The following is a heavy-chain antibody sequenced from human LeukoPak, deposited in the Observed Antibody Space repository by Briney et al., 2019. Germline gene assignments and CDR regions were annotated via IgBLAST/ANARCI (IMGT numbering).Heavy chain of an antibody. V-gene: IGHV4-59*08. D-gene: IGHD3-16*01. CDR1: GGSISSSC. J-gene: IGHJ4*02. Sequence: SETLSLTCTVSGGSISSSCWSWIRQPPGKGLEWIGYIYHTGTTNYNPSLKSRVTISVDTSKNQFSLRLSSVTAADTAVYYCARHPAGSYVKDWGQGTLVAVSS. CDR3: ARHPAGSYVKD. CDR2: IYHTGTT.